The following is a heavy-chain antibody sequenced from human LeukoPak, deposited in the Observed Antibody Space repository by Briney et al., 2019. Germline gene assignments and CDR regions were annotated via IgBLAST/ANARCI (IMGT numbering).Heavy chain of an antibody. CDR3: AKATGNLGN. J-gene: IGHJ4*02. D-gene: IGHD1-1*01. CDR1: GFTFSSYA. CDR2: ISSDGKT. V-gene: IGHV3-23*01. Sequence: TGGSLRLSCAASGFTFSSYAMSWVRQAPGKGLEWVSTISSDGKTYYADSVKGRFTISRDNSKNTLYVQMNSLTAEDTAIYYCAKATGNLGNWGQGTLVTVSS.